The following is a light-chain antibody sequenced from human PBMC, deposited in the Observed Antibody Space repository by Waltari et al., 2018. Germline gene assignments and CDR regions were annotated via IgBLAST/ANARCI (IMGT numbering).Light chain of an antibody. CDR3: AAWDDSLNGFYV. CDR2: RNN. J-gene: IGLJ1*01. Sequence: QSVLTQPPSASGTPGQRVTISCSGSSSNIGSNRVNWYQQLPGTAPKILIYRNNERPSGVPDRFSGSKSGTSASLAISGLQSEDEADYYCAAWDDSLNGFYVFGTGTKVAVL. V-gene: IGLV1-44*01. CDR1: SSNIGSNR.